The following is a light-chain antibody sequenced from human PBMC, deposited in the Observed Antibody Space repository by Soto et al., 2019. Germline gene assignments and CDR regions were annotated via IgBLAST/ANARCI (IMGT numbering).Light chain of an antibody. CDR2: GAS. Sequence: DIVLTQSPGTLSLSPGGRATLSCRASQSVTGSYLAWYQQKPGQAPRLLIYGASSRATGIPDRFSGSGSGTDFTLTISRLEPEDFAVYYCQQYDSSPTFGQGTRLEIK. CDR3: QQYDSSPT. CDR1: QSVTGSY. V-gene: IGKV3-20*01. J-gene: IGKJ5*01.